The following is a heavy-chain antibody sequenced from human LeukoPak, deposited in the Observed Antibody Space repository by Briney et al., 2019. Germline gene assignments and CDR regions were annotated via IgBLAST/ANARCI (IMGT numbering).Heavy chain of an antibody. Sequence: PSETLSLTCTVSGGSISSYYWSWLRQPPGKGLEWIGYIYYSGSTHYNPSLKSRVTISVDTSKNQFSLKLSSVTAADTAVYYCVRMLYANTVDHHFEYWGQGTLVTVSS. CDR2: IYYSGST. V-gene: IGHV4-59*08. CDR3: VRMLYANTVDHHFEY. J-gene: IGHJ4*02. D-gene: IGHD2-8*01. CDR1: GGSISSYY.